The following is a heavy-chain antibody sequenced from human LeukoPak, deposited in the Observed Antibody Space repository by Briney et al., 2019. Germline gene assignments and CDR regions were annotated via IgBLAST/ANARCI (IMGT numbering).Heavy chain of an antibody. CDR1: GSIFSSYW. D-gene: IGHD1-26*01. V-gene: IGHV3-74*01. Sequence: PGGSLRLSCAASGSIFSSYWMHWVRQAPGKGLVWVSRINSDGSSTNYADSVKGRFTISRDNAKNTLYLQMNSLRAEDTAVYYCARVGATSYYWGQGTLVTVSS. CDR2: INSDGSST. J-gene: IGHJ4*02. CDR3: ARVGATSYY.